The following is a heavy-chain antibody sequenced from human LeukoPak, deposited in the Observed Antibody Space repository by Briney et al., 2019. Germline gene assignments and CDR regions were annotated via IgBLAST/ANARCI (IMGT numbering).Heavy chain of an antibody. Sequence: PSETLSLTCAVYGGSFSGYYWSWIRQPPGKGLEWIGEINHSGSTNYNPSLKSRVTISIDTSKNQFSLKLSSVTAADTAVYYCATGIAARLRLGFWGQGTLVTVSS. CDR3: ATGIAARLRLGF. V-gene: IGHV4-34*01. D-gene: IGHD6-6*01. CDR1: GGSFSGYY. CDR2: INHSGST. J-gene: IGHJ4*02.